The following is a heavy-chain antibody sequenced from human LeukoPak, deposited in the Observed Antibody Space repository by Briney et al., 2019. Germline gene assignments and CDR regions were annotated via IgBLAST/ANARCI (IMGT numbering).Heavy chain of an antibody. V-gene: IGHV4-30-4*08. D-gene: IGHD6-13*01. J-gene: IGHJ2*01. CDR1: GDSISSGDYY. CDR2: IYYTGTA. CDR3: ARGRSSSWYWWYFAL. Sequence: SQTLSLTCTVSGDSISSGDYYWNWIRQPPGKGLEWIGYIYYTGTAYYNPSLKSRVSISVDTSKNQFSLKLSSVTAADTAVYYCARGRSSSWYWWYFALWGRGTLVTVSS.